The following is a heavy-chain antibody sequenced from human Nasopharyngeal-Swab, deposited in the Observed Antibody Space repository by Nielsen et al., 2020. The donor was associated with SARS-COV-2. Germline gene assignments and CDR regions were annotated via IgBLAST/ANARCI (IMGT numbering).Heavy chain of an antibody. CDR3: ARPLWSYADHFDY. CDR1: GYSFANYC. J-gene: IGHJ4*02. Sequence: GGSLRLSCKGSGYSFANYCIGWVRQMPGKGLEWMGIIYPGDSDTRYSPSFQGQVTISADKSISTAYLQWSSLKASDTAVYYCARPLWSYADHFDYWGQGTLVTVSS. D-gene: IGHD1-26*01. V-gene: IGHV5-51*01. CDR2: IYPGDSDT.